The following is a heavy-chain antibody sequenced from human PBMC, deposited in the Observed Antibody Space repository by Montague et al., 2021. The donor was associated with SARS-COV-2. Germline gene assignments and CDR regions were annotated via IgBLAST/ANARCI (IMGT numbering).Heavy chain of an antibody. V-gene: IGHV4-34*01. D-gene: IGHD3-16*02. CDR3: ARGYDYVWGSYRYTYYFDY. Sequence: SETLSLTSAVYGGSFSGYYWSWIRQPPGKGLEWIGEINHSGSTNYNPSLKSRVTISVDTSKNQFSLKLSSVTAADTAVYYCARGYDYVWGSYRYTYYFDYWGQGTLVTVSS. CDR1: GGSFSGYY. J-gene: IGHJ4*02. CDR2: INHSGST.